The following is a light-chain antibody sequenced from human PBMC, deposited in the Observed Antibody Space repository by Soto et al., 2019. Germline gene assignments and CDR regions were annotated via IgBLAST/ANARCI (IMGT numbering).Light chain of an antibody. CDR2: DNN. CDR1: SSNIGNNY. J-gene: IGLJ2*01. Sequence: QSVLTQPPSVSAAPGQKVTISCSGSSSNIGNNYVSWYQQLPGTAPKLLIYDNNKRPSGIPDRFSGSKSGTSGALGITDLQTGDEADYYCGTWDNGLSAVIFGGGTKVTVL. CDR3: GTWDNGLSAVI. V-gene: IGLV1-51*01.